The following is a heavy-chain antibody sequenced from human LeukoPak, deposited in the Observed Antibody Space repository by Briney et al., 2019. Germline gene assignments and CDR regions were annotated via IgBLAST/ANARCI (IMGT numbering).Heavy chain of an antibody. Sequence: PSETLSLTCSVSGGSISSSPYYWGWVRQPPGKGLEWIGTIYYTGSTYYTPSLKSRVTISVDTSKNQFSLKLSSVTAADTAVYYCARDLTEDDAFDIWGQGTMVTVSS. D-gene: IGHD1-14*01. J-gene: IGHJ3*02. V-gene: IGHV4-39*07. CDR3: ARDLTEDDAFDI. CDR1: GGSISSSPYY. CDR2: IYYTGST.